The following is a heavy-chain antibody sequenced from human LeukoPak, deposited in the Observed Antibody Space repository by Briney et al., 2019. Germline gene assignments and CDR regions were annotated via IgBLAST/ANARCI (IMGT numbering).Heavy chain of an antibody. CDR3: ARSMTAYGLDI. Sequence: SETLSLTCAVYGGSFSGYYWSWIRQPPGKGLEWIGEINHSGSTNYNPSLKSRVTISVGTSKNQFSLKVTSVTAADTAVYYCARSMTAYGLDIWGQGTRVIVSS. CDR1: GGSFSGYY. J-gene: IGHJ3*02. D-gene: IGHD2-21*02. V-gene: IGHV4-34*01. CDR2: INHSGST.